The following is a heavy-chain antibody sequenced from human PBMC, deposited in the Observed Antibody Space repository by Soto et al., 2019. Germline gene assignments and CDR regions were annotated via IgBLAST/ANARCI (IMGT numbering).Heavy chain of an antibody. CDR2: ISYDGRNK. J-gene: IGHJ6*02. CDR3: TKDQLYSSSWYPGNSYYYGMDV. D-gene: IGHD6-13*01. Sequence: QVQLVESGGGVVQPGRSLRLSCAASGFTFSSYGMHWVRQAPGKGLEWVAVISYDGRNKYYADSVKGGFTISRNNSKNTLYLQMNSLRAEDTAVYYCTKDQLYSSSWYPGNSYYYGMDVWGQGTTVTVSS. V-gene: IGHV3-30*18. CDR1: GFTFSSYG.